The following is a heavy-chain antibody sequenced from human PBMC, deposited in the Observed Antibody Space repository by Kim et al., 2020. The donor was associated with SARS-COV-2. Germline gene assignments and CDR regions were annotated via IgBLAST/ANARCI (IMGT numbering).Heavy chain of an antibody. CDR2: INHSGST. V-gene: IGHV4-34*01. CDR1: GGSFSGYY. CDR3: ASRGYCSSTSCYDNWFDP. J-gene: IGHJ5*02. D-gene: IGHD2-2*01. Sequence: SETLSLTCAVYGGSFSGYYWSWIRQPPGKGLEWIGEINHSGSTNYNPSLKSRVTISVDTSKNQLSLKLSSVTAADTAVYYCASRGYCSSTSCYDNWFDPWGQGTLVTVSS.